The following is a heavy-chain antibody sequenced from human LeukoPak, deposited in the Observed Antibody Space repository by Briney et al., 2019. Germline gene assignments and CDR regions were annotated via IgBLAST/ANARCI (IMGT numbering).Heavy chain of an antibody. D-gene: IGHD6-19*01. Sequence: ASVKVSCKASGGTFSSYAISWVRQAPGQGLEWMGWISAYNGNTNYAQKLQGRVTMTTDTSTSTAYMELRSLRSDDTAVYYCARDPGYSSSFDYWGQGTLVTVSS. CDR2: ISAYNGNT. CDR3: ARDPGYSSSFDY. CDR1: GGTFSSYA. V-gene: IGHV1-18*01. J-gene: IGHJ4*02.